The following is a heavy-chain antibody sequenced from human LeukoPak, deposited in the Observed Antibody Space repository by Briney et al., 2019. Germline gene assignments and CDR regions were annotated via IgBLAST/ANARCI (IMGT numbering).Heavy chain of an antibody. D-gene: IGHD2-2*01. CDR1: RFIFSSYA. Sequence: GWSVRLSCAASRFIFSSYAMRWVRPATAKELEWVSGISGCGGSTYYPHSVKGRFTIAKRNSKNTLYLQMNSLRAEDTAVYYRAKGNCRGTSGYSDYWGQGTLVTVSS. J-gene: IGHJ4*02. V-gene: IGHV3-23*01. CDR2: ISGCGGST. CDR3: AKGNCRGTSGYSDY.